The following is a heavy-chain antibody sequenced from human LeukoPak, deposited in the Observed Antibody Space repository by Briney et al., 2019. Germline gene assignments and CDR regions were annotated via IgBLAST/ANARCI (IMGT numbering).Heavy chain of an antibody. CDR3: ARVSWGYGILTGYYSDYYMDV. J-gene: IGHJ6*03. CDR2: IYTSGST. D-gene: IGHD3-9*01. CDR1: GGSISSGSYY. V-gene: IGHV4-61*02. Sequence: PSETLSLTCTVSGGSISSGSYYWSWIRQPAGRGLEWIGRIYTSGSTNYNPSLKSRVTILVDTSKNQFSLKLSSVTAADTAVYYCARVSWGYGILTGYYSDYYMDVWGKGTTVTVSS.